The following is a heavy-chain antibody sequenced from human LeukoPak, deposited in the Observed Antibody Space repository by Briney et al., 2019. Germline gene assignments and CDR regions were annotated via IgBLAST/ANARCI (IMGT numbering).Heavy chain of an antibody. CDR3: GAATALLDYYYGMDV. V-gene: IGHV1-3*01. Sequence: ASVKVSCKASGYTFSGYAIHWVRQAPGQRLEWMGWINAGNGNTKYSQKFQGRVTITRDTSASTAYMELSSLRSEDTAVYYCGAATALLDYYYGMDVWGQGTTVTVSS. CDR2: INAGNGNT. J-gene: IGHJ6*02. CDR1: GYTFSGYA. D-gene: IGHD2-15*01.